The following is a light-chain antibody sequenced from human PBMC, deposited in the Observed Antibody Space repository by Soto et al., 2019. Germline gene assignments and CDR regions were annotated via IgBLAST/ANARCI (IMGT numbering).Light chain of an antibody. V-gene: IGLV2-14*02. CDR2: EVS. Sequence: QSALTQPASVSGSPGQSITISCTGTSSDVGGYDLVSWYQQHPGKAPKLMVFEVSNRPSGVSYRFSGSKSGNTASLTISGLQAEDEADYFCSSYSISTAYLFGTGTKLTVL. CDR1: SSDVGGYDL. CDR3: SSYSISTAYL. J-gene: IGLJ1*01.